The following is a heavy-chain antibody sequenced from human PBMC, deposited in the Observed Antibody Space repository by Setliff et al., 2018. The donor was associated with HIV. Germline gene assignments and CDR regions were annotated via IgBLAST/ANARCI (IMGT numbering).Heavy chain of an antibody. V-gene: IGHV1-2*06. D-gene: IGHD2-8*01. J-gene: IGHJ3*02. Sequence: ASVHVSCKASVYTFTGNYLPLVRQAPGQGLEWMGRFNPHSGGTNYAQRFQGRVNRTRETDISTDDMELSRLRSDDTAVYYCARKVDCTNGVCLDAFDIWGQGTMVTVSS. CDR1: VYTFTGNY. CDR2: FNPHSGGT. CDR3: ARKVDCTNGVCLDAFDI.